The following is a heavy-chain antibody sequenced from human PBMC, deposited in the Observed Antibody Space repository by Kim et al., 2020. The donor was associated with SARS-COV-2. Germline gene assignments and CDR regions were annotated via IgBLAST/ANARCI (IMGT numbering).Heavy chain of an antibody. CDR2: SNGGGSST. J-gene: IGHJ4*02. CDR3: AKTPRVVVIPFFDY. V-gene: IGHV3-23*01. Sequence: GGSLRLSCAASGFTFSNYAMSWVRQAPGKGLEWVSASNGGGSSTYYADSVKGRFTISRDNSKITLYLQMNSLRAEDTAVYYCAKTPRVVVIPFFDYWCQGTLVTVYS. D-gene: IGHD3-22*01. CDR1: GFTFSNYA.